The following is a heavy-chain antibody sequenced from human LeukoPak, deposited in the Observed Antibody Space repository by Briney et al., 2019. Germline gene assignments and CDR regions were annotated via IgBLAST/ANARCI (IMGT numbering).Heavy chain of an antibody. CDR3: ARDIWQQLVEKGYYYMDV. D-gene: IGHD6-13*01. CDR1: GFTFSSYS. J-gene: IGHJ6*03. Sequence: GSLRLSCAASGFTFSSYSMNWVRQAPGKGLEWVSSISSSSSYIYYADSVKGRFTISRDNAKNSLYLQMNSLRAEDTAVYYCARDIWQQLVEKGYYYMDVWGKGTTVTVSS. V-gene: IGHV3-21*01. CDR2: ISSSSSYI.